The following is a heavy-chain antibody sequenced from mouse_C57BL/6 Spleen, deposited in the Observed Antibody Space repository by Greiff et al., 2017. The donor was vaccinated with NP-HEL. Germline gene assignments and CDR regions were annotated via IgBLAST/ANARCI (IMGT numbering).Heavy chain of an antibody. Sequence: EVMLVESGGDLVKPGGSLKLSCAASGFTFSSYGLSWVRQTPDKRLEWVATISSGVSYTYYPDSVKGRFTISRDNAKNTLYLQMSSLKSEDTAMYYCARQYDYEGSYWYFDVWGTGTTVTVSS. D-gene: IGHD2-4*01. CDR1: GFTFSSYG. CDR2: ISSGVSYT. CDR3: ARQYDYEGSYWYFDV. J-gene: IGHJ1*03. V-gene: IGHV5-6*02.